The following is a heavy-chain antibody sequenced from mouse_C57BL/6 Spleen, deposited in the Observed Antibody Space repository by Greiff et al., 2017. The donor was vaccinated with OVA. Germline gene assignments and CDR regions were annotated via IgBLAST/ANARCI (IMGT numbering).Heavy chain of an antibody. CDR2: IDPEDGAT. J-gene: IGHJ2*01. CDR3: ARALLLRSY. CDR1: GFNIKDYY. Sequence: VQLQQSGAELVKPGASVKLSCTASGFNIKDYYMHWVKQRTEQGLEWIGRIDPEDGATKYAPKFPGKAPITADTSSNTDYLQLSSLTSEDTAVYYCARALLLRSYWGQGTTLTVSS. V-gene: IGHV14-2*01. D-gene: IGHD1-1*01.